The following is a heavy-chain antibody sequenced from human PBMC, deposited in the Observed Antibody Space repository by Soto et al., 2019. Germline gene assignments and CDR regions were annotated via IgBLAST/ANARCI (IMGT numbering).Heavy chain of an antibody. CDR2: ISAYNGNT. CDR1: GYTFTSYG. Sequence: QVQLVQSGAEVKKPGASVKVSCKASGYTFTSYGISWVRQAPGQGLEWMGWISAYNGNTNYAQKLQGRVTMTTDTSTSTAXKEQRXXRSDDTAGYYCARDHPTPYCRSTSCSLYYYYGMDVWGQGTTVTVSS. D-gene: IGHD2-2*01. V-gene: IGHV1-18*01. CDR3: ARDHPTPYCRSTSCSLYYYYGMDV. J-gene: IGHJ6*02.